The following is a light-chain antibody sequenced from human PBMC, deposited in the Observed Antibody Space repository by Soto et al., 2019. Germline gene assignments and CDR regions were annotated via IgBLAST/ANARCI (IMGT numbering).Light chain of an antibody. Sequence: QSVLTQPASVSGSPGQSITISCTGTNRDIGTYNYVSWYQHHPGKAPKLIIYDVSYRPSGVSSRFSASKSGSTASLTISGLQAEDEAVYYCSSYRIFGGGTKVTVL. CDR2: DVS. V-gene: IGLV2-14*03. CDR3: SSYRI. J-gene: IGLJ2*01. CDR1: NRDIGTYNY.